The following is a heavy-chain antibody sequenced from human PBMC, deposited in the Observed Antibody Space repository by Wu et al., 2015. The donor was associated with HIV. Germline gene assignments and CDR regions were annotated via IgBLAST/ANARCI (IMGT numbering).Heavy chain of an antibody. J-gene: IGHJ4*02. Sequence: QVQLMQSGDEVKKPGASVKVSCKTSGFVFNAYGIGWVRQAPGQGLEWMGWISAYNGYTNYAQKVQGRVTMTTDTSTRTAYMELRSLRSDDTAVYYCARLYDFWSVYDYWGQGTLVTVSS. CDR2: ISAYNGYT. V-gene: IGHV1-18*04. D-gene: IGHD3-3*01. CDR1: GFVFNAYG. CDR3: ARLYDFWSVYDY.